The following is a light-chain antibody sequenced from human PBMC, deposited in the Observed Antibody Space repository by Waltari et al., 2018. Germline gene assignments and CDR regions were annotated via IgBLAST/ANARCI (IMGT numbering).Light chain of an antibody. J-gene: IGLJ2*01. CDR3: ASWDDSLSGSVV. Sequence: QSVLTQPPSVPGAPGQRVTISCSGSSSNIGVYLVYWYQQLPGMAPKLLIHTNDQRPSGVPDRFSASKSGTSASLAISGLRSEDDGDYYCASWDDSLSGSVVFGGGTKLTVL. CDR1: SSNIGVYL. CDR2: TND. V-gene: IGLV1-47*01.